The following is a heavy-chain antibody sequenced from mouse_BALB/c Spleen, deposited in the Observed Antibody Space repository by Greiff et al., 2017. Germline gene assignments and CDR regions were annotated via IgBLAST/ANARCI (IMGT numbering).Heavy chain of an antibody. CDR2: ISYSGST. V-gene: IGHV3-2*02. CDR3: ASLITTVVEGFAY. J-gene: IGHJ3*01. CDR1: GYSITSDYA. Sequence: DLKLQESGPGLVKPSQSLSLTCTVTGYSITSDYAWNWIRQFPGNKLEWMGYISYSGSTSYNPSLKSRISITRDTSKNQFFLQLNSVTTEDTATYYCASLITTVVEGFAYWGQGTLVTVSA. D-gene: IGHD1-1*01.